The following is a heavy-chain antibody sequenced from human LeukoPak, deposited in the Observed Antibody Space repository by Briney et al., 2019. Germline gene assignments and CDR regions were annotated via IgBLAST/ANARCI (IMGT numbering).Heavy chain of an antibody. CDR2: ISGYNGYT. CDR3: ARVNMVGPILEDYYFYMDV. Sequence: GASVKVSCKASGYTFTSYGFSWVRQAPGQGLEWMGWISGYNGYTYNSQKFLNRVTMTTDTSTTTAYLELRSLKSDDTAVYYCARVNMVGPILEDYYFYMDVWGKGTAVTVSS. V-gene: IGHV1-18*01. J-gene: IGHJ6*03. CDR1: GYTFTSYG. D-gene: IGHD1-26*01.